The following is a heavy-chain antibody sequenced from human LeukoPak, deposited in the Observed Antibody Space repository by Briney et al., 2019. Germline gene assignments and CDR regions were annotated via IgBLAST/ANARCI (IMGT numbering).Heavy chain of an antibody. J-gene: IGHJ4*02. D-gene: IGHD5-24*01. CDR3: AREGAGGDGYNSPRFDY. Sequence: PSETLSLTCTVSGGSISSYYWSWIRQPPGKGLGWIGYIYYSGSTNYNPSLKSRVTISVDTSKNQFSLKLSSVTAADTAVYYCAREGAGGDGYNSPRFDYWGQGTLVTVSS. CDR1: GGSISSYY. V-gene: IGHV4-59*01. CDR2: IYYSGST.